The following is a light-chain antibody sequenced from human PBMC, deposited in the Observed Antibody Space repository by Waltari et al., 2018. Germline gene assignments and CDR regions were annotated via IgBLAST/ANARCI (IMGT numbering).Light chain of an antibody. V-gene: IGLV2-8*01. CDR3: ASRGASKV. CDR1: SSDVGAYKH. J-gene: IGLJ2*01. CDR2: EVS. Sequence: QSALTQPPSASGSPGQSATIPCTGTSSDVGAYKHVSWYQQHPGKAPKLLIYEVSKRASGVPDRFSGSKSGNTASLTVSGLQAEDEADYYCASRGASKVFGGGTKLTVL.